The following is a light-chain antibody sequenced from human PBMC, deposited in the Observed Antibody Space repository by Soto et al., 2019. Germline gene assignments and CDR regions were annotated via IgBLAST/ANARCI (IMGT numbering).Light chain of an antibody. CDR3: QQRSSWPS. CDR2: DAS. Sequence: EIVLTQSPGTLSLSPGEGATLACRASHTISSSYLAWYQEKPGQAPRLLIFDASNRATGIPARFSGSGSGTDFTLTISSLEPEDFAVYHCQQRSSWPSFGQGTRLEIK. J-gene: IGKJ5*01. V-gene: IGKV3-11*01. CDR1: HTISSSY.